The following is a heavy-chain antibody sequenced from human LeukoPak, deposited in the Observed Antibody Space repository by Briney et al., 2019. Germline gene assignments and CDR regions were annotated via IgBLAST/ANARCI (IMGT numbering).Heavy chain of an antibody. CDR3: ARSPWDMVRGVMSAFDI. V-gene: IGHV4-59*01. CDR2: IYYSGST. J-gene: IGHJ3*02. Sequence: SETLSLTCTVSGGSISSYYWSWIRQPPGKGLEWIGYIYYSGSTNYNPSLKSRVTISVDTSKNQFSLKLSSVTAADTAVYYRARSPWDMVRGVMSAFDIWGQGTMVTVSS. D-gene: IGHD3-10*01. CDR1: GGSISSYY.